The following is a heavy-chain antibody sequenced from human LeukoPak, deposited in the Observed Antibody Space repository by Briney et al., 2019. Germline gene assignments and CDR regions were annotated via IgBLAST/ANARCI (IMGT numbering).Heavy chain of an antibody. D-gene: IGHD3-10*01. CDR3: ARGNYYGSGSYFGY. J-gene: IGHJ4*02. Sequence: GGSLRLSCAASGFTSSSYWMSWVRQAPGKGLEGVANIKHDGSEKYYVDSVKGRFTISRDNAKNSLYLQMNSLRAEDTAVYYCARGNYYGSGSYFGYWGQGTLVTVSS. V-gene: IGHV3-7*02. CDR2: IKHDGSEK. CDR1: GFTSSSYW.